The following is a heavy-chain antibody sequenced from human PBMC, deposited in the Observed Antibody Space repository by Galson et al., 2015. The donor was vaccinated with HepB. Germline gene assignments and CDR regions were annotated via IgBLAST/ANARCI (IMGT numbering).Heavy chain of an antibody. J-gene: IGHJ4*02. CDR3: AAEIYYDFWSGIIGY. Sequence: SVKVSCKASGGTFSSYTISWVRQAPGQGLEWMGRIIPILGIANYAQKFQGRVTITADKSTSTAYMELSSLRSEDTAVYYCAAEIYYDFWSGIIGYWGQGTLVTVSS. D-gene: IGHD3-3*01. V-gene: IGHV1-69*02. CDR2: IIPILGIA. CDR1: GGTFSSYT.